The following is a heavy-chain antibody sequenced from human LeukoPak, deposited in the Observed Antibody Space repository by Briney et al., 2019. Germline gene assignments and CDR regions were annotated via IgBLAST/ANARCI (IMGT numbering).Heavy chain of an antibody. Sequence: PSETLSLTCTVSGGSISSGGYYWSWIRQHPGKGLEWIGYIYYSGSTYYNPSLKSRVTISVDTSKNQFSLKLSSVTAADTAVYYCARDNRGSGSYYSSTNRYSGMDVWGQGTTVTVSS. V-gene: IGHV4-31*03. CDR3: ARDNRGSGSYYSSTNRYSGMDV. J-gene: IGHJ6*02. CDR2: IYYSGST. CDR1: GGSISSGGYY. D-gene: IGHD3-10*01.